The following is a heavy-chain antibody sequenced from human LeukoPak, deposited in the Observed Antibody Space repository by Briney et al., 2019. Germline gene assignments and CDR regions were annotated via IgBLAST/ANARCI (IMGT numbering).Heavy chain of an antibody. J-gene: IGHJ5*02. CDR1: GGTFSSYT. V-gene: IGHV1-69*04. D-gene: IGHD1-26*01. CDR2: IIPILGIA. CDR3: ARDLRGYSGSYYWFDP. Sequence: SVKVSCKASGGTFSSYTISWVRQAPGQGLEWMGWIIPILGIANYAQKFQGRVTITADKSTSTAYMELSSLRSEDTAVYYCARDLRGYSGSYYWFDPWGQGTLVTVSS.